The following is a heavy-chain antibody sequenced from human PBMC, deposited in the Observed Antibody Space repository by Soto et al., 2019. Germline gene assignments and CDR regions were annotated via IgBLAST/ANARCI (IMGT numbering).Heavy chain of an antibody. CDR3: ARAFASSSWYLDY. V-gene: IGHV4-31*03. Sequence: SETLSLTCTVSGGSISSGGYYWSWIRQHPGKGLEWIGYIYYSGSTYYNPSLKSRVTISVDTSKNQFSLKLSSVTAADTAVYYGARAFASSSWYLDYWGQGTLVAVAS. CDR2: IYYSGST. CDR1: GGSISSGGYY. J-gene: IGHJ4*02. D-gene: IGHD6-13*01.